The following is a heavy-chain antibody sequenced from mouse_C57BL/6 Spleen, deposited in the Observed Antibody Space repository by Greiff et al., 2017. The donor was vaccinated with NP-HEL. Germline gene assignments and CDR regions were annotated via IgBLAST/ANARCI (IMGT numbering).Heavy chain of an antibody. CDR3: AREIYYGNYDAWFAY. Sequence: DVKLVESGGGLVKPGGSLKLSCAASGFTFSSYAMSWVRQTPEKRLEWVATISDGGSYTYYPDNVKGRFTISRDNAKNNLYLQMSHLKSEDTAMYYCAREIYYGNYDAWFAYWGQGTLVTVSA. D-gene: IGHD2-1*01. V-gene: IGHV5-4*03. CDR1: GFTFSSYA. J-gene: IGHJ3*01. CDR2: ISDGGSYT.